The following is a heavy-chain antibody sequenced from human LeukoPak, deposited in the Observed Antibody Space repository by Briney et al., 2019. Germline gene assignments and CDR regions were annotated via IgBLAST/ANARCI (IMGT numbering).Heavy chain of an antibody. Sequence: KPSETLSLTCAVYGGSFSGYYWSWIRQPPGKGLEWIGEINHSGSTNYNPSLKSRVTISVDTSKNQFSLKLSSVTAADTAVYYCARLGSSWYLGFDPYYFDYWGQGTLVTVSS. V-gene: IGHV4-34*01. J-gene: IGHJ4*02. CDR2: INHSGST. CDR3: ARLGSSWYLGFDPYYFDY. D-gene: IGHD6-13*01. CDR1: GGSFSGYY.